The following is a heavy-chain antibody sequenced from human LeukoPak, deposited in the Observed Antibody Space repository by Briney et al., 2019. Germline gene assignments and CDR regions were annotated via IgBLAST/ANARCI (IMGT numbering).Heavy chain of an antibody. J-gene: IGHJ3*02. Sequence: ASVKVSCKASGGTFSSYAISWVRQAPGQGLEWMGRIIPILGIANYAQKFQGRVTITADKSTSTAYMELSSLRSEDTAVYYCARDPSSDAFDIWGQGTMVTVFS. CDR2: IIPILGIA. V-gene: IGHV1-69*04. CDR3: ARDPSSDAFDI. CDR1: GGTFSSYA.